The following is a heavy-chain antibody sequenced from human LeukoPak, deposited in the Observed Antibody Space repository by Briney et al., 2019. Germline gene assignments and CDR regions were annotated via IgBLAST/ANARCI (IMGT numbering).Heavy chain of an antibody. J-gene: IGHJ2*01. CDR1: RFTFSRHG. CDR3: AREAAWGNWYFDQ. Sequence: GGSLRLSCAASRFTFSRHGMHWVRQAPGKGLEWVAVIGDTGRAKYYADSVEGRFTASRDNFKNTLYLEMNSLRYDDTALYYCAREAAWGNWYFDQWGRGTLVTVSS. CDR2: IGDTGRAK. V-gene: IGHV3-33*01. D-gene: IGHD3-16*01.